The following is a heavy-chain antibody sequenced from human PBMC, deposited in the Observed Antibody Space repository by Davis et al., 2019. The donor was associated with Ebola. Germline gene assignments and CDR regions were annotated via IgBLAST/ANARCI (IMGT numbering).Heavy chain of an antibody. CDR2: IANDESNK. CDR3: VKTRSNWWNDALDM. V-gene: IGHV3-30-3*01. D-gene: IGHD2-8*02. Sequence: GESLKISCTDSVITFSSYAMTWVRQAPGKGLEWVAVIANDESNKYYADSVKGRFTISRDNPKNTLYLQMNSLRPEDTAVYYCVKTRSNWWNDALDMWGQGTMVTVSS. CDR1: VITFSSYA. J-gene: IGHJ3*02.